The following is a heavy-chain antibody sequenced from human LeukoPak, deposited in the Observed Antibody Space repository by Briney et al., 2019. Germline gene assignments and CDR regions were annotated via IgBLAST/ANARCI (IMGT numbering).Heavy chain of an antibody. CDR3: ARVYYYGDYGFDY. CDR2: IYSGGST. J-gene: IGHJ4*02. D-gene: IGHD4-17*01. CDR1: GFTVSSNY. Sequence: GESVRLLCSASGFTVSSNYMIGVRQAPGRGLEWVAVIYSGGSTYYADSVKGRFTISRDNSKNTLYLQMNSLRAADTAVYYCARVYYYGDYGFDYWGQGTLVTVSS. V-gene: IGHV3-66*01.